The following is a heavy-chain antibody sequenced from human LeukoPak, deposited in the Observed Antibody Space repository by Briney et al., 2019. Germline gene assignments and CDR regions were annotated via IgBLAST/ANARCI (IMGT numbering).Heavy chain of an antibody. CDR2: IHSDGTTT. D-gene: IGHD1-26*01. CDR3: ARDRYYVVDY. Sequence: SGGSLRLSCEASGFTFSSTWMHWVRQAPGKGPMWVSRIHSDGTTTIYADSVMGRFTISRDNGKNTLYLQMNGLRAEDTAVYYCARDRYYVVDYWGQGTLVTVSS. V-gene: IGHV3-74*01. CDR1: GFTFSSTW. J-gene: IGHJ4*02.